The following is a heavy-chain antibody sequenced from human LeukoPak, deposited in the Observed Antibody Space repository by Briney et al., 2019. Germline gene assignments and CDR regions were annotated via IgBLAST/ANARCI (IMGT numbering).Heavy chain of an antibody. J-gene: IGHJ4*02. V-gene: IGHV1-18*01. CDR3: ARVSITMIVVVITTLDY. CDR1: GYTFTSYG. D-gene: IGHD3-22*01. Sequence: ASVKVSCKASGYTFTSYGISWVRQAPGQGLEWMGWISAYNGNTNYAQKLQGRVTMTTDTSTSTAYMELRSLRSDDTAVYYCARVSITMIVVVITTLDYWSQGTLVTVSS. CDR2: ISAYNGNT.